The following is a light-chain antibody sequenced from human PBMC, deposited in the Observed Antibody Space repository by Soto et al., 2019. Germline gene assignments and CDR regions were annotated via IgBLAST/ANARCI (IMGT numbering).Light chain of an antibody. J-gene: IGKJ5*01. CDR1: QSVTRN. V-gene: IGKV3-15*01. Sequence: EIVLTQSPVILSVSPGESATLSCRASQSVTRNLAWYQQIPGQAPRLLVYHASVRATGIPARFSGSGSGTEFSLTISNLQSEDFAVYFCQQYNDWPPITCGQGTRLEIK. CDR3: QQYNDWPPIT. CDR2: HAS.